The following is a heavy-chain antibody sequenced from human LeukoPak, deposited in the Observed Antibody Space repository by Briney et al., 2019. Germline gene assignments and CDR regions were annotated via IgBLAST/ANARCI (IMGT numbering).Heavy chain of an antibody. Sequence: GGSLRLSCAASGFTFSSFSMYWVRQAPGRGLVWVSRIHYDGSFISYADSVKGRFTISRDNSKNTLYLQMNSLRAEDTAVYYCAKGYSSGWGRAFDIWGQGTMVTVSS. CDR1: GFTFSSFS. J-gene: IGHJ3*02. CDR2: IHYDGSFI. V-gene: IGHV3-74*01. D-gene: IGHD6-19*01. CDR3: AKGYSSGWGRAFDI.